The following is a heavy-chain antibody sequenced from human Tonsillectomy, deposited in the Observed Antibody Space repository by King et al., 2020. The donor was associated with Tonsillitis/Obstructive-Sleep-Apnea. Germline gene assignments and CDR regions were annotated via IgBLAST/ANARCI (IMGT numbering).Heavy chain of an antibody. V-gene: IGHV4-59*01. Sequence: VQLQESGPGLVKPSETLSLTCTVSGGSISSYYWSWIRQPPGKGLEWIGYIYYSGSTNYNPSLKSRVTISVDTSKNQFSLKLSSVTAADTAVYYCARGDREYYDILPGDEWWFDPWGQGTLVTVSS. CDR1: GGSISSYY. CDR3: ARGDREYYDILPGDEWWFDP. D-gene: IGHD3-9*01. J-gene: IGHJ5*02. CDR2: IYYSGST.